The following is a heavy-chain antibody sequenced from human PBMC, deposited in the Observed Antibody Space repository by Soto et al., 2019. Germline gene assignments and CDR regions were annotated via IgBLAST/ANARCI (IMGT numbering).Heavy chain of an antibody. D-gene: IGHD3-10*01. CDR2: IYYSGST. Sequence: PPETKSHTNTVSDGDISSFYLSWIRQPPGKGLEWIGYIYYSGSTYYNPSLKSRVTISVDTSKNQFSLKLSSVTAADTAVYYFARASPVRTHVWGQETTVTVS. CDR3: ARASPVRTHV. V-gene: IGHV4-30-4*08. CDR1: DGDISSFY. J-gene: IGHJ6*02.